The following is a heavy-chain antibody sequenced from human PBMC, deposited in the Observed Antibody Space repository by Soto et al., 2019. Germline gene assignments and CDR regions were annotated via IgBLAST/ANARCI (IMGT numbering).Heavy chain of an antibody. CDR2: IDPSDSYT. CDR1: GYSFTSYW. J-gene: IGHJ3*02. Sequence: GESLKISCKGSGYSFTSYWISWVRQMPGKGLEWMGRIDPSDSYTNYSPSFQGHVTISADKSISTAYLQWSSLKASDTAMYYCARLWEGSSGYYGHYALDIWGQGTMVTVSS. D-gene: IGHD3-22*01. CDR3: ARLWEGSSGYYGHYALDI. V-gene: IGHV5-10-1*01.